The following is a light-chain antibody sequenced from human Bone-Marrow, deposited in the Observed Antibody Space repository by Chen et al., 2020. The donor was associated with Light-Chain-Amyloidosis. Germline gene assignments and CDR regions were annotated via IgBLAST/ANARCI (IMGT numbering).Light chain of an antibody. V-gene: IGLV3-21*02. CDR2: DDS. Sequence: SYVLTQPSSVSVGPGQTDTIACGGNNIGSTSVHWYQQTPGQAPLLVVYDDSDRPSGIPERLSGSNSGNTATLTISRVEAGDEADYYCQVWDRSSDRPVFGGGTKLTVL. CDR3: QVWDRSSDRPV. CDR1: NIGSTS. J-gene: IGLJ3*02.